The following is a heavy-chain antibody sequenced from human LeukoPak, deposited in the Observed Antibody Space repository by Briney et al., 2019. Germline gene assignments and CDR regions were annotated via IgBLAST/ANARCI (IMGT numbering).Heavy chain of an antibody. CDR1: GGSISSHY. Sequence: SETLSLTCTVSGGSISSHYWSWIRQPPGKGLEWIGYIYYSGSTNYNPSLKSRVTISVDTSKNQFSLKLSSVTAADTAVYYCARGGDTMGYYSYYYMDVWGKGTTVTVSS. D-gene: IGHD3-10*01. J-gene: IGHJ6*03. CDR2: IYYSGST. CDR3: ARGGDTMGYYSYYYMDV. V-gene: IGHV4-59*11.